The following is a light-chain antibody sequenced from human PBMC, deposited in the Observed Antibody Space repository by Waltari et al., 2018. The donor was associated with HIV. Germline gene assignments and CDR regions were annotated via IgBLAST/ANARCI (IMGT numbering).Light chain of an antibody. Sequence: QAAVTQEPSMTVSPGGTIILNCGSSAGAVTSKHYAYWFQQKPCPSPTTLIFVTTKRHSWTPARFSGFLLGDKAVLTLSGALSEDEAFYYCLLFFGATRIFGGGTMVTV. CDR1: AGAVTSKHY. J-gene: IGLJ2*01. CDR3: LLFFGATRI. CDR2: VTT. V-gene: IGLV7-46*01.